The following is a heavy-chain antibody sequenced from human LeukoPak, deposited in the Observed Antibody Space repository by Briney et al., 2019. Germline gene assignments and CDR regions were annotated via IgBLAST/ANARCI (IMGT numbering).Heavy chain of an antibody. CDR3: ARGGGGYSSRGPGSWFDP. J-gene: IGHJ5*02. V-gene: IGHV1-69*10. CDR1: GGTFSSYA. CDR2: IIPILGIA. Sequence: ASVKVSCKASGGTFSSYAISWVRQAPGQGLEWMGGIIPILGIANYAQKFQGRVTITTDESTSTAYMELSSLRSEDTAVYYCARGGGGYSSRGPGSWFDPWGQGTLVTVSS. D-gene: IGHD6-13*01.